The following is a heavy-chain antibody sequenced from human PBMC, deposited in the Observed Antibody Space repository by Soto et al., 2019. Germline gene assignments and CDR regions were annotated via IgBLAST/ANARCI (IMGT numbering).Heavy chain of an antibody. CDR2: INPKSGGT. Sequence: ASVKVSCKVSGYSFTDYHIHWVRQAPGQGLEWLGRINPKSGGTSTAQKFQGWVTMTTDTSISTASMELTRLTSDDTAIDYCARGDSTDCSNGVCSFFYNHDMDVWGQGTTVTVSS. CDR1: GYSFTDYH. CDR3: ARGDSTDCSNGVCSFFYNHDMDV. V-gene: IGHV1-2*04. J-gene: IGHJ6*02. D-gene: IGHD2-8*01.